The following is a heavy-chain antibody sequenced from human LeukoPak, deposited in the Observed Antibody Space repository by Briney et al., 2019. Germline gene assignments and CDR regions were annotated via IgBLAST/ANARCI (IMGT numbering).Heavy chain of an antibody. D-gene: IGHD5-12*01. CDR2: INHSGGT. V-gene: IGHV4-34*01. Sequence: PSETLSLTCAVYGGSFSGYYWSWIRQPPGKGLEWIGEINHSGGTNYNPSLKSRVTISVGTSKNQFSLKLSSVTAADTAVYYCARGIWWLRGPVSPRISFDYWGHGTLVTVSS. CDR3: ARGIWWLRGPVSPRISFDY. CDR1: GGSFSGYY. J-gene: IGHJ4*01.